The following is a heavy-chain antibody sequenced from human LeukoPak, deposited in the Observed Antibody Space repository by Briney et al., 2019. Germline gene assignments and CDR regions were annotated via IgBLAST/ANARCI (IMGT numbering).Heavy chain of an antibody. Sequence: SETLSLTCAVYGGSFSGYYWSWIRQPPGKGLEWIGEINHSGSTNYNPSLKSRVTISVDTSKNQFSLKLSSVTAADTAVYYCARDGYEGGYYYYMDVWGKGTTVTVSS. CDR3: ARDGYEGGYYYYMDV. J-gene: IGHJ6*03. CDR2: INHSGST. D-gene: IGHD5-12*01. CDR1: GGSFSGYY. V-gene: IGHV4-34*01.